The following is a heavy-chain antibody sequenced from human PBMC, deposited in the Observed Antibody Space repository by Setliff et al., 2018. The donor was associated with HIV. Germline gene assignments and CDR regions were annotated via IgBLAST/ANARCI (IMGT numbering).Heavy chain of an antibody. CDR2: FDPEDGET. CDR1: GYTLTELS. D-gene: IGHD5-12*01. Sequence: ASVKVSCKVSGYTLTELSRHWVRQAPGNGLEWMGGFDPEDGETIYAQKFQGRVTMTEDTSTDTAYMELSSLRSEDTAVYYCATVGRGYSSPVDAFDIWGQGTMVTVSS. CDR3: ATVGRGYSSPVDAFDI. V-gene: IGHV1-24*01. J-gene: IGHJ3*02.